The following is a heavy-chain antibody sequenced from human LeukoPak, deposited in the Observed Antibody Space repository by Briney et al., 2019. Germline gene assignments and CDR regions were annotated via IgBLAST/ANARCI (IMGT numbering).Heavy chain of an antibody. V-gene: IGHV1-46*01. CDR2: INPSGGRT. J-gene: IGHJ4*02. Sequence: ASVKVSCKASGYTFTGYYMHWVRQAPGQGLEWMGIINPSGGRTSYAQKFQGRVTMTRDTSTSTVYMELSSLRSQDTAVYYCARDQRYYDSSGHLDYWGQGTLVTVSS. D-gene: IGHD3-22*01. CDR3: ARDQRYYDSSGHLDY. CDR1: GYTFTGYY.